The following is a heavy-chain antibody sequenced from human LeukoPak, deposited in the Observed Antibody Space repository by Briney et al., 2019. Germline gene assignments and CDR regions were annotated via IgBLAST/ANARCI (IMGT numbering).Heavy chain of an antibody. Sequence: GGTLRLSCAASGFTFSSYAMSWVRQAPGRGLEWVSAISGSGGSTYYADSVKGRFTISRDNSKNTLYLQMNSLRAEDTAVYYCAKYPSHCSGGSCYPIEWYFDYWGQGTLVTVSS. CDR3: AKYPSHCSGGSCYPIEWYFDY. J-gene: IGHJ4*02. D-gene: IGHD2-15*01. V-gene: IGHV3-23*01. CDR2: ISGSGGST. CDR1: GFTFSSYA.